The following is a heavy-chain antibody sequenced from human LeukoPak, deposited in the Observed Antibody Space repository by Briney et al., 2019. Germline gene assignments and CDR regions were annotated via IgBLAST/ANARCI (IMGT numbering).Heavy chain of an antibody. D-gene: IGHD3-3*01. Sequence: GVSLRLSCAASGFTFSGYGMHWVRQAPGKGLEWVAVIWYDGSNKYYADSVKGRFTISRDNSKNTLYLQMNSLRAEDTAVYYCARDRFWSGPYNWFDPWGQGTLVTVSS. CDR1: GFTFSGYG. CDR2: IWYDGSNK. CDR3: ARDRFWSGPYNWFDP. V-gene: IGHV3-33*01. J-gene: IGHJ5*02.